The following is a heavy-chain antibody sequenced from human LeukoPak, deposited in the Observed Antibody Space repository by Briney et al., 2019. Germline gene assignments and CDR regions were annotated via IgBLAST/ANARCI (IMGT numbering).Heavy chain of an antibody. Sequence: SETLSLTCAVYGGSFSGYYWSWIRQPPGKGLGWIGEINHSGSTNYNPSLKSRVTISVDTSKNQFSLKLSSVTAADTAVYYCARSAFYYYGSGSYRLTSLNYWGQGTLVTVSS. V-gene: IGHV4-34*01. D-gene: IGHD3-10*01. CDR2: INHSGST. J-gene: IGHJ4*02. CDR3: ARSAFYYYGSGSYRLTSLNY. CDR1: GGSFSGYY.